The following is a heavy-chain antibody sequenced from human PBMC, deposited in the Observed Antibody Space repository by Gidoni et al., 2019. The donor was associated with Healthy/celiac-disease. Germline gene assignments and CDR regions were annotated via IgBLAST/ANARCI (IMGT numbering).Heavy chain of an antibody. J-gene: IGHJ6*03. V-gene: IGHV3-23*01. CDR3: AKAGWFGELDLYYYYYMDV. D-gene: IGHD3-10*01. CDR1: GVTFSSYA. CDR2: ISGSGGST. Sequence: EVQLLESGGGLVQPGGSLRLSCAASGVTFSSYAMSWFRQAPGKGLEWVSAISGSGGSTYYADSVKGRFTISRDNSKNTLYLQMNSLRAEDTAVYYCAKAGWFGELDLYYYYYMDVWGKGTTVTVSS.